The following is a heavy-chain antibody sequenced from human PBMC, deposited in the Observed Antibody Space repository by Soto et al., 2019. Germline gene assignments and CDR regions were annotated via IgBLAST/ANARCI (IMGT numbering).Heavy chain of an antibody. Sequence: GALRLSCAASGLTFSSYAMSWVRQAPGKGLEWVSAISGSGGSTYYADSVKGRFTISRDNSKNTLYLQMNSLKASDTALYYCARGRSSSWYDLWGQGTLVTVSS. CDR3: ARGRSSSWYDL. V-gene: IGHV3-23*01. CDR2: ISGSGGST. D-gene: IGHD6-13*01. J-gene: IGHJ4*02. CDR1: GLTFSSYA.